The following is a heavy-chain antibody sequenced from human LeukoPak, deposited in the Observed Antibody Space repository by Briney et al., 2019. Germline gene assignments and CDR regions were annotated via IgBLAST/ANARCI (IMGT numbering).Heavy chain of an antibody. D-gene: IGHD3-16*01. J-gene: IGHJ3*02. V-gene: IGHV3-53*05. CDR2: IYSGGST. CDR1: GFTVSSNY. CDR3: VKEIGDVGRGGFEI. Sequence: GGSLRLSCAASGFTVSSNYMSWVRQAPGKGPEWVSVIYSGGSTYYADSVKGRFTISGDNSKNTLFLQMNSLRPEDTAVYYCVKEIGDVGRGGFEIWGQGTMVTVS.